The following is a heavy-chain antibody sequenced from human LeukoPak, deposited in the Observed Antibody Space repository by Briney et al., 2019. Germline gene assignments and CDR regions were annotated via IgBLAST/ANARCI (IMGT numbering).Heavy chain of an antibody. V-gene: IGHV3-23*01. D-gene: IGHD2-2*01. CDR3: AKWLGYCTSTSCYGMDV. J-gene: IGHJ6*02. Sequence: GGSLRLSCAASGFTFSDYYMSWIRQPPGKGLEWVSGVSGSGGSTYYTDSVKGRFTISRDNSENTVYLQMNSLRADDTAVYYCAKWLGYCTSTSCYGMDVWGQGTTVTVSS. CDR2: VSGSGGST. CDR1: GFTFSDYY.